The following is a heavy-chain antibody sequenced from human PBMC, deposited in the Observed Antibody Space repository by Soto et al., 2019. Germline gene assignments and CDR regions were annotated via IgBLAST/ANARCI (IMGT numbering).Heavy chain of an antibody. CDR1: GFTFSSYS. CDR3: ARAGSSLAGSWFDP. D-gene: IGHD6-19*01. CDR2: ISSSSSYI. Sequence: EVQLVESGGGLVKPGGSLRLSCAASGFTFSSYSMNWVRQAPGKGLEWVSSISSSSSYIYYADSVKGRFTISRDNAKNSLYLQMNSLRAEDTAVYYCARAGSSLAGSWFDPWGQGTLVTVSS. J-gene: IGHJ5*02. V-gene: IGHV3-21*01.